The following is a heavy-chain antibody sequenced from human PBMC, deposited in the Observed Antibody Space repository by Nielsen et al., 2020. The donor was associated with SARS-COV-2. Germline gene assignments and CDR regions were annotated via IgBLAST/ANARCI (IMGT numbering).Heavy chain of an antibody. D-gene: IGHD1-14*01. Sequence: GESLKISCAASGFAFSVYSMNWVRQAPGKGLEWLSYISSGSSTMYYADSVKGRFTVSRDNAKNSLYLRMNSLRAEDTAIYYCARDREPGYNAYDYWGQGSPVTVSS. CDR1: GFAFSVYS. CDR2: ISSGSSTM. V-gene: IGHV3-48*01. J-gene: IGHJ4*02. CDR3: ARDREPGYNAYDY.